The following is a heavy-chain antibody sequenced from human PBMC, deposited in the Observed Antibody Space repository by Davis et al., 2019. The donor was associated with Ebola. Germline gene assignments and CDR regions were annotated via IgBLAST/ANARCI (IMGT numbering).Heavy chain of an antibody. Sequence: MPSETLSLTCTVSGGSISTNNYYWGWIRQPPGKGLEWIGSIYYTGSAYYNPSLRSRVTMSVATSRNQFSLKLRSVTATDTAVYYCTNAGEAIFDYWGRGTLVTVSS. CDR2: IYYTGSA. D-gene: IGHD2-21*01. CDR1: GGSISTNNYY. CDR3: TNAGEAIFDY. V-gene: IGHV4-39*01. J-gene: IGHJ4*02.